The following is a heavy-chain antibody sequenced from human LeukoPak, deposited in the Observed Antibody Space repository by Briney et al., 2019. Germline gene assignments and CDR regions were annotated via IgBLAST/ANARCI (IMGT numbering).Heavy chain of an antibody. CDR3: ARTDLRGSYYLPRS. D-gene: IGHD1-26*01. Sequence: ASVKVSCKASGYTFTSYGISWVRQAPGQGLEWMGWISAYNGNTNYAQKLQGRVTMTTDTSTSTAYMELRSLTSDDTAVYYCARTDLRGSYYLPRSWSQGTLVTVSS. J-gene: IGHJ4*02. CDR2: ISAYNGNT. CDR1: GYTFTSYG. V-gene: IGHV1-18*01.